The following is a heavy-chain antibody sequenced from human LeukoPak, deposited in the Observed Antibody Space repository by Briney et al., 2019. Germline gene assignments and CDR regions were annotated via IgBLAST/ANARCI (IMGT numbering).Heavy chain of an antibody. CDR3: RSSLQYCSGGSCYNFDY. CDR2: IIPIQGIG. CDR1: GGTFSSYT. V-gene: IGHV1-69*02. D-gene: IGHD2-15*01. Sequence: SVKVSCKPSGGTFSSYTFSWVRQAPGHGPEWMGRIIPIQGIGKYAQKFQDRVTITADESTSTVYMELSSLRSEDTAVYYCRSSLQYCSGGSCYNFDYWGQGTLVTVSS. J-gene: IGHJ4*02.